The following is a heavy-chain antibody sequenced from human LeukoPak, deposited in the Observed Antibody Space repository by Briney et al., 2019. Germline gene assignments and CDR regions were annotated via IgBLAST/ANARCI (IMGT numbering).Heavy chain of an antibody. Sequence: GGSLRLSCVASGFTFSDPAMSWVRQAPGKGLEWVSLINFSGTNAYYADSVKGRFTISRDNSKDTVYLQMNSLRAEDTAIYNCARDIELSTWGLGTKVTVSS. J-gene: IGHJ3*01. V-gene: IGHV3-23*01. D-gene: IGHD3-16*02. CDR3: ARDIELST. CDR2: INFSGTNA. CDR1: GFTFSDPA.